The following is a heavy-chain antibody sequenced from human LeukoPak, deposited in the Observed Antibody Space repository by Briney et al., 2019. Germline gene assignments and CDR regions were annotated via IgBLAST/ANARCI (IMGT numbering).Heavy chain of an antibody. V-gene: IGHV3-7*01. CDR2: IKEDGSEK. J-gene: IGHJ4*02. CDR3: VRGGHYYVSY. D-gene: IGHD3-10*02. Sequence: GGSLGLSCAVSGFTFRSYWMRWVRQAPGKGLEWVANIKEDGSEKNYVDSVKGRFIISRDNAKNSVYLQMNSLRAEDTAVYYCVRGGHYYVSYWGQGTLVTVSS. CDR1: GFTFRSYW.